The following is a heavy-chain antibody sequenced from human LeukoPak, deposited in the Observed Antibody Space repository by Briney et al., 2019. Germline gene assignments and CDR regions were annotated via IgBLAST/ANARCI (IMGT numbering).Heavy chain of an antibody. CDR3: ATYYYGSGSLY. J-gene: IGHJ4*02. D-gene: IGHD3-10*01. Sequence: PGGSLRLSCVASGFTFDDYAIHWVRQAPGKGLEWVSGISWNSGSIGYADSVKGRFAISRNNAKNSLYLQMNSLRAEDTALYYCATYYYGSGSLYWVQGTLVTVSS. V-gene: IGHV3-9*01. CDR1: GFTFDDYA. CDR2: ISWNSGSI.